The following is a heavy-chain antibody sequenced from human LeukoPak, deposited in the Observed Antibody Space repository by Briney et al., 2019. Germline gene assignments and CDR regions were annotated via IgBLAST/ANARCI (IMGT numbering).Heavy chain of an antibody. D-gene: IGHD2-21*02. J-gene: IGHJ1*01. CDR3: ARPEHCCGGDCYSFQY. V-gene: IGHV5-51*01. CDR2: IYPGDSDT. Sequence: KCGESLKISCKGSGYSFTRYWIAWVRQMPGKGLEWMGNIYPGDSDTRYSPSFQGQVTISIDKSINTAYLQWSSLQASDSAMYYCARPEHCCGGDCYSFQYWGQGTLVTVSS. CDR1: GYSFTRYW.